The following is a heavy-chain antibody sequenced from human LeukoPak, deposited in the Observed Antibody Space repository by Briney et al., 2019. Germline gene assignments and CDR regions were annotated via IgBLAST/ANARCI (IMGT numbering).Heavy chain of an antibody. CDR1: GYSFTTYG. CDR3: ARFWSGYLPDY. V-gene: IGHV1-18*01. D-gene: IGHD3-3*01. Sequence: ASVKVSCKPSGYSFTTYGIGWVRQAPGQGLEWMGLISTDNGDTNYAPSFQGRVAMTTDTSTSTAYMELRSLRSDDTAVYYCARFWSGYLPDYWGQGTLVTVSS. CDR2: ISTDNGDT. J-gene: IGHJ4*02.